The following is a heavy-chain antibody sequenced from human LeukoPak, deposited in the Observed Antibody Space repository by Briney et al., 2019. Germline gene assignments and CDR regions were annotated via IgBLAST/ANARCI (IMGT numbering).Heavy chain of an antibody. CDR1: GFTFSSYG. Sequence: GGSLRLSCAASGFTFSSYGMHWVRQAPGKGLEWVAVIWYDGSNKYYADSVKGRFTISRDNSKNTLYLQMNSLRAEDTAVYYCAREEYDFWSGYPNFDYWGQGTLVTVSS. V-gene: IGHV3-33*01. D-gene: IGHD3-3*01. CDR2: IWYDGSNK. J-gene: IGHJ4*02. CDR3: AREEYDFWSGYPNFDY.